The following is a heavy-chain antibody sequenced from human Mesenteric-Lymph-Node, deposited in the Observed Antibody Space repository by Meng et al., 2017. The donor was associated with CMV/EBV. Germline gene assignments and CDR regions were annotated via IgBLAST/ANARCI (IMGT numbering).Heavy chain of an antibody. J-gene: IGHJ6*02. CDR2: ISSSSSYI. CDR1: GFTFSSYS. CDR3: AREPNRPTYYDFWSGYYNPLNYYYYYGMDV. D-gene: IGHD3-3*01. Sequence: GGSLRLSCAASGFTFSSYSMNWVRQAPGKGLEWVSSISSSSSYIYYADSVKGRFTISRDNSKNTLYLQMNSLRAEDTAVYYCAREPNRPTYYDFWSGYYNPLNYYYYYGMDVWGQGTTVTVSS. V-gene: IGHV3-21*01.